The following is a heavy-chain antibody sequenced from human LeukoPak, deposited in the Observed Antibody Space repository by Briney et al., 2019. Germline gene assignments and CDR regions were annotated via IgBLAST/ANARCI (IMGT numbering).Heavy chain of an antibody. V-gene: IGHV4-34*01. CDR2: INHSGST. CDR3: ARLGAYCGGDCYSGDYFDY. D-gene: IGHD2-21*02. J-gene: IGHJ4*02. CDR1: GGSFSGYY. Sequence: SETLSLTCAVYGGSFSGYYWSWIRQPPGKGLEWIGEINHSGSTNYNPSLKSRVTISVDTSENQFSLKLSSVTAADTAVYYCARLGAYCGGDCYSGDYFDYWGQGTLVTVSS.